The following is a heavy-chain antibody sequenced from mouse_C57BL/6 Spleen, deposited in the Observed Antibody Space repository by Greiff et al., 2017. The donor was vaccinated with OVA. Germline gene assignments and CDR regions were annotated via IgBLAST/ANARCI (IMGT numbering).Heavy chain of an antibody. CDR3: AREGYYGSSPAWFAY. Sequence: QVQLQQPGAELVRPGTSVKLSCKASGYTFTSYWMHWVKQRPGQGLEWIGVIDPSDSYTNYNQKFKGKATLPVDTSSSTAYMQLSSLTSEDAAVYYCAREGYYGSSPAWFAYWGKGTLVTVSA. V-gene: IGHV1-59*01. CDR2: IDPSDSYT. CDR1: GYTFTSYW. D-gene: IGHD1-1*01. J-gene: IGHJ3*01.